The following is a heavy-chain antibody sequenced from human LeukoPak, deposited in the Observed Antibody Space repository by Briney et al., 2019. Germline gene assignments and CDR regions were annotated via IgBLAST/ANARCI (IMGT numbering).Heavy chain of an antibody. CDR3: ARGQSREIPSIAAN. D-gene: IGHD6-6*01. J-gene: IGHJ4*02. CDR2: ISYDGSNK. CDR1: GFTFSSYG. V-gene: IGHV3-30*03. Sequence: QPGGSLRLSCAASGFTFSSYGMHWVRQAPGKGLEWVAVISYDGSNKYYADSVKGRFTISRDNSKNTLYLQMNSLRAEDTAVYYCARGQSREIPSIAANWGQGTLVTVSS.